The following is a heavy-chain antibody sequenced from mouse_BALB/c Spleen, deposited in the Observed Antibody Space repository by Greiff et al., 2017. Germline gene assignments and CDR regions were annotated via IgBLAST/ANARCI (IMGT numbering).Heavy chain of an antibody. CDR3: ARLGGGY. CDR1: GYTFTSYT. V-gene: IGHV1-4*01. D-gene: IGHD3-3*01. Sequence: VQLQQSGAELARPGASVKMSCKASGYTFTSYTMHWVKQRPGQGLEWIGYINPSRGYTNYNPKFKDKATLTADNSSSTTYMQLSSLTSEDSAVYSRARLGGGYWGQGTTLTVSS. J-gene: IGHJ2*01. CDR2: INPSRGYT.